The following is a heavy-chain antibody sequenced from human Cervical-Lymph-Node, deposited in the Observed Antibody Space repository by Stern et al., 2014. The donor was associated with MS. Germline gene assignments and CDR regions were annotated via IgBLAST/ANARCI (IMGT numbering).Heavy chain of an antibody. Sequence: VQLVESGAEVKKPGESLKISCKGSGYSFTNYWIGWVRQMPGKGLEWMGVILSGDSDTKDSTYFQDQVTISADQSINTDNLQWSSLKASDTAIYYCARMWAVQGPRGNLPGYFQHWGQGTLVTVSS. CDR2: ILSGDSDT. CDR3: ARMWAVQGPRGNLPGYFQH. J-gene: IGHJ1*01. CDR1: GYSFTNYW. D-gene: IGHD3-10*01. V-gene: IGHV5-51*01.